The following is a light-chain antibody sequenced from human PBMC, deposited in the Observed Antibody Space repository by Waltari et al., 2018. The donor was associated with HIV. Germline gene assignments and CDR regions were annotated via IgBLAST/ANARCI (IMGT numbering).Light chain of an antibody. Sequence: DIQMTQSPPSRSASVGGRVTITCRPSQNIDTFVSWYQQKPGEAPRLLISGASAVQSGVPSRFSGSGSGTDFTLTISSLQPEDFATYFCLQTYITPLTFGPGTKVDVK. J-gene: IGKJ3*01. CDR3: LQTYITPLT. CDR2: GAS. CDR1: QNIDTF. V-gene: IGKV1-39*01.